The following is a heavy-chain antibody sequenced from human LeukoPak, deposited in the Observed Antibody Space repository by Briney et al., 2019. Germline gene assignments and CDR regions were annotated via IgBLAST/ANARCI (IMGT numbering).Heavy chain of an antibody. J-gene: IGHJ5*02. Sequence: PRASVKVSCKASGYTFTGYYMHWVRQAPGQGLEWMGWINPNSGGTNYAQKFQGWVTMTRDTSISTAYMELSRLRSDDTAVYYCARDILTGSNWFDPWGQGTLVTVSS. CDR2: INPNSGGT. D-gene: IGHD3-9*01. CDR1: GYTFTGYY. V-gene: IGHV1-2*04. CDR3: ARDILTGSNWFDP.